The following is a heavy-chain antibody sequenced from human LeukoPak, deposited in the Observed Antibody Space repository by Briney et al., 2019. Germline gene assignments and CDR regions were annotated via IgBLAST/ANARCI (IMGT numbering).Heavy chain of an antibody. J-gene: IGHJ4*02. CDR3: ARDNYYAVDY. Sequence: GGSLRLSCAASGLTISSYSMNWVCQAPGKGLQWVSYISSSSSTIYYADSVKGRFTISRDNAKNTLYLQMNSLRAEDTAVYYCARDNYYAVDYWGQGTLVTVSS. CDR2: ISSSSSTI. D-gene: IGHD2-2*01. V-gene: IGHV3-48*04. CDR1: GLTISSYS.